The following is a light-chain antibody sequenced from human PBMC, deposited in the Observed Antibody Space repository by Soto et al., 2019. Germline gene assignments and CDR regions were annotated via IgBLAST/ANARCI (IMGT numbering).Light chain of an antibody. Sequence: DIQLTQSPSSLSASVGDRVTITCQASQNINNYLNWYQQKPGKAPKLMIYAASTLQGGVPSRFSGSGSGTDFTLTISSLQPEDFATYYCQQSYSSPRTFGQGTKVDI. CDR1: QNINNY. V-gene: IGKV1-39*01. CDR3: QQSYSSPRT. CDR2: AAS. J-gene: IGKJ1*01.